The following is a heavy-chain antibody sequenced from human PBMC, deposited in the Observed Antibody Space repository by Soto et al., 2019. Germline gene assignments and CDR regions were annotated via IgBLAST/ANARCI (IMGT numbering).Heavy chain of an antibody. J-gene: IGHJ6*02. D-gene: IGHD3-22*01. CDR3: ARGSGYYYESSGYSPGYFGMDV. V-gene: IGHV4-34*01. CDR2: INHSGST. Sequence: SETLSLTCAVYGGSFSDYYWSCIRQPPGKGLKWIGEINHSGSTYYNPSLKSRVIISVDTSKKQFSLQLSSVTAADTAVYYCARGSGYYYESSGYSPGYFGMDVWGQGTTVTVSS. CDR1: GGSFSDYY.